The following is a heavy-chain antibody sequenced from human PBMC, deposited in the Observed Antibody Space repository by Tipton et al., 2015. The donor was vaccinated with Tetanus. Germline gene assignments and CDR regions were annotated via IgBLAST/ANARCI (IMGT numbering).Heavy chain of an antibody. V-gene: IGHV4-4*07. CDR2: IYTSGST. CDR3: ARHAARNSDFDY. J-gene: IGHJ4*02. Sequence: TLSLTCTVSGGSITSNYWTWIRQPAGKGLEWIGRIYTSGSTNYNPSLKSRVTMSLDTSKNQFSLKLSSVTAADTAVYYCARHAARNSDFDYWGQGTLVTVSS. D-gene: IGHD6-25*01. CDR1: GGSITSNY.